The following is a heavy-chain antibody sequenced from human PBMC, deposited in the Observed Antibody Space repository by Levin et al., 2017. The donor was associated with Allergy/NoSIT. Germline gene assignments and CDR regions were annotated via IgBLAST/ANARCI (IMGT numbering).Heavy chain of an antibody. D-gene: IGHD3-16*01. Sequence: GGSLRLSCAASGFTLSNYWMSWVRQASGKGLEWVANIKEDGSEQYYVDSVEGRFTISRDNAKNSLYLVMNSLRVEDTAVYYCARVPRVSRSLTPDHWGQGTLVTVSS. CDR2: IKEDGSEQ. CDR1: GFTLSNYW. J-gene: IGHJ4*02. CDR3: ARVPRVSRSLTPDH. V-gene: IGHV3-7*01.